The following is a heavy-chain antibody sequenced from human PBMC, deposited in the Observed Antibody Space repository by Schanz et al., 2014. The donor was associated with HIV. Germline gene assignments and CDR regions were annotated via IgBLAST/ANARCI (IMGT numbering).Heavy chain of an antibody. Sequence: QVQLVQSGAEVKKPGSSVKVSCKASGGTLSNYGISWVRQAPGQGLEWMGGIIRIFGSANYAPKFQDKVTITADESTSTAYMELSSLTSDDTAVYFCARDPLVAKYYSGMDVWGQGTTVTVSS. CDR2: IIRIFGSA. CDR1: GGTLSNYG. CDR3: ARDPLVAKYYSGMDV. J-gene: IGHJ6*02. V-gene: IGHV1-69*01.